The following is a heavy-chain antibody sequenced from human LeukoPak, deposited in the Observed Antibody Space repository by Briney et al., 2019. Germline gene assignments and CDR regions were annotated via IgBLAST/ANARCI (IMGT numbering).Heavy chain of an antibody. CDR1: GSTFSSYE. Sequence: QSGGSLRLSCAASGSTFSSYEMNWVRQAPGKGLEWVSYISSSGSTIYHADSVKGRFTISRDNAKNSLYLQMNSLRAEDTAVYYCAREARNPVDFDYWGQGTLVTVSS. CDR3: AREARNPVDFDY. J-gene: IGHJ4*02. V-gene: IGHV3-48*03. D-gene: IGHD1-14*01. CDR2: ISSSGSTI.